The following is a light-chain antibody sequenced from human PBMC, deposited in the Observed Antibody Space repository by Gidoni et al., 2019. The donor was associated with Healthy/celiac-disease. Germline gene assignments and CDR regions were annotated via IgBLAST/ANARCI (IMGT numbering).Light chain of an antibody. V-gene: IGKV3-15*01. J-gene: IGKJ2*01. Sequence: IVMTQSPATLSVSPGERATLSCRASQSVSSNLAWYQPKPGQAPRLLIYGESTRATGIPARFSGSGSGTEFTLTISSLQSEDFAVYYWQGEMYTFGQGTKLEIK. CDR3: QGEMYT. CDR2: GES. CDR1: QSVSSN.